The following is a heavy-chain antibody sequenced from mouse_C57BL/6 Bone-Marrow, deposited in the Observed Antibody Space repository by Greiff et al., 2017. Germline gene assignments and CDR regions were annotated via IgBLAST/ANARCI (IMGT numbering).Heavy chain of an antibody. CDR1: GYSITSGYY. V-gene: IGHV3-6*01. Sequence: LQESGPGLVKPSQSLSLTCSVTGYSITSGYYWNWIRQFPGNKLEWMGYISYDGSNNYNPSLKNRISITLDTSQNQFFLKLNSVTTEDTATYYCARAYYRFAYWGQGTLVTVSA. D-gene: IGHD2-10*01. J-gene: IGHJ3*01. CDR2: ISYDGSN. CDR3: ARAYYRFAY.